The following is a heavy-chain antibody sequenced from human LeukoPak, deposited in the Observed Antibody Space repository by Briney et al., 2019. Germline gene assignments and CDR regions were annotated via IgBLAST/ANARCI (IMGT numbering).Heavy chain of an antibody. V-gene: IGHV3-23*01. CDR3: AMKAVPRPRLHDAFDF. CDR2: I. CDR1: GFTFSNYA. D-gene: IGHD5-24*01. J-gene: IGHJ3*01. Sequence: GGSLRLFCAASGFTFSNYAMSWVRQAPGKGLEWVSAIKGRFTISRDNSKNTLYLQMNSLRADDTAVYYCAMKAVPRPRLHDAFDFWGQGTVVSVSS.